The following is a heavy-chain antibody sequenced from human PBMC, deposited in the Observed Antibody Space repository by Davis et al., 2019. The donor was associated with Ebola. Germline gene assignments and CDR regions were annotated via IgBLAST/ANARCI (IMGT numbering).Heavy chain of an antibody. D-gene: IGHD1-26*01. J-gene: IGHJ4*02. CDR3: ARGGGARGHYFDY. Sequence: PGGSLRLSCAASGFTFSDHYMDWVRQAPGKGLEWVGRTRNKANSYTTEYAASVKGRFTISRDDSKNSLYWQMNSRKTGDRAVYYCARGGGARGHYFDYWGQGTLVTVSS. CDR1: GFTFSDHY. V-gene: IGHV3-72*01. CDR2: TRNKANSYTT.